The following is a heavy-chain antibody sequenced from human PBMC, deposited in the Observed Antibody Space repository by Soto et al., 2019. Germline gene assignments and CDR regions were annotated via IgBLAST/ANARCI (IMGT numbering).Heavy chain of an antibody. CDR2: IYYSGST. CDR3: ATSNWFDP. J-gene: IGHJ5*02. Sequence: QLQLQESGPGLVKPSETLSLTCTVSGGSISSRGYYWGWIRQPPGKGLEWIGTIYYSGSTYYNPSLNSPVTISVDPSMHQFSLKLSSVTAADTAVYYCATSNWFDPWGQGTLVTVSS. V-gene: IGHV4-39*01. CDR1: GGSISSRGYY.